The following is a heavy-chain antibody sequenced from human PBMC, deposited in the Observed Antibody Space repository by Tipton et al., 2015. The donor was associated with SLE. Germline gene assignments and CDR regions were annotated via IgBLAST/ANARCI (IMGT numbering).Heavy chain of an antibody. J-gene: IGHJ1*01. D-gene: IGHD6-13*01. CDR1: GYTFISYG. V-gene: IGHV1-18*01. CDR2: ISAYNGNT. Sequence: QLVQSGAEVKKPGASVKVSCKASGYTFISYGISWVRQAPGQGLEWMGWISAYNGNTNYAQKFQGRVTMTRDTSTSTVYMELSSLRSEDTAVYYCARDPSNIAAAATGYFQHWGQGTLVTVSS. CDR3: ARDPSNIAAAATGYFQH.